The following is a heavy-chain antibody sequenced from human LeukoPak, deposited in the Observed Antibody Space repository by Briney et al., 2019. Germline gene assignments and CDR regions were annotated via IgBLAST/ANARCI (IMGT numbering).Heavy chain of an antibody. D-gene: IGHD6-19*01. V-gene: IGHV3-7*01. CDR1: GFTFSGFW. CDR2: IKEDGSEQ. Sequence: GGSLRLSCAVSGFTFSGFWMSWSRQTPGKGLEWVANIKEDGSEQYYVDSVKGRFTMSRDNAKSSLYLQMNSLRAEDTAVYYCVRTHYSSGWSDYWGQGTLVTVSS. J-gene: IGHJ4*02. CDR3: VRTHYSSGWSDY.